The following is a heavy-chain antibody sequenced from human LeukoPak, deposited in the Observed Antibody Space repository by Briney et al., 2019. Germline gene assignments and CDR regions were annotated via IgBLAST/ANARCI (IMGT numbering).Heavy chain of an antibody. V-gene: IGHV4-39*01. CDR1: GVSISSSSYY. CDR3: ARQGIAVAGTRVDY. CDR2: IYYSGST. D-gene: IGHD6-19*01. J-gene: IGHJ4*02. Sequence: TSETLSLTCTVSGVSISSSSYYWGWIRQPPGKGLEWIGSIYYSGSTYYNPSLKSRATISVDTSKNQFSLKLSSVTAADTAVYYCARQGIAVAGTRVDYWGQGTLVTVSS.